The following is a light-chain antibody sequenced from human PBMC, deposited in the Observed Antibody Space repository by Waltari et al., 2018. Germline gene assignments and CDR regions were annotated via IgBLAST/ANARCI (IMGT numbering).Light chain of an antibody. Sequence: DIVMTQSPDSLAVSLGERATINCKSSQSVLYSLNNKNCLSWYPQKPGKPPKLLISWATTRGSGVPDRFAGSSSGTDFTLTISSLQAEDVAVYYCHQFYSNAWTFGQATKVEIK. J-gene: IGKJ1*01. CDR2: WAT. CDR1: QSVLYSLNNKNC. V-gene: IGKV4-1*01. CDR3: HQFYSNAWT.